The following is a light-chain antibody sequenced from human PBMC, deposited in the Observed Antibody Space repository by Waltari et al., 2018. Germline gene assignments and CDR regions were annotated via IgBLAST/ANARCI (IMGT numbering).Light chain of an antibody. CDR2: DGS. CDR1: TRAVVGYNS. Sequence: HSALNQPASVSGSPGLSITFSCTETTRAVVGYNSVSQYHQQPGKAPKLMIYDGSKLPSGVSKRFAGSKSGTTASLTLSVLQAEDEADYYCSSYTSSSTSVFGGGTKLTVL. J-gene: IGLJ3*02. V-gene: IGLV2-14*01. CDR3: SSYTSSSTSV.